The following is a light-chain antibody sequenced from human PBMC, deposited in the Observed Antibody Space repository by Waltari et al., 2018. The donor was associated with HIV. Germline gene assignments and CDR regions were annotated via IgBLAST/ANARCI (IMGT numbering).Light chain of an antibody. CDR1: SPTIGGNY. CDR3: AAWDDSLSGWV. V-gene: IGLV1-47*01. J-gene: IGLJ3*02. CDR2: RNN. Sequence: QSVLPHPPSASGTPGPRVTLSCSGSSPTIGGNYVYWYHQPPGPTPKLLIYRNNQRPSGVPDRFSGAKSGTSASLAISGLRSEDEADYYCAAWDDSLSGWVFGGGTKLTVL.